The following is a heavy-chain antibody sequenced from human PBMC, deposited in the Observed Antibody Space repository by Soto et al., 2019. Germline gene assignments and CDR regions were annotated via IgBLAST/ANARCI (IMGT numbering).Heavy chain of an antibody. Sequence: PGGSLRLSCAASGFTFSSYSMNWVRQAPGKGLEWVSSISSSSSYIYYADSVKGRFTISRDNAKNSLYLQMNSLRAEDTAVYYCARGGSSDPQFDYWGQGTLVTVSS. J-gene: IGHJ4*02. D-gene: IGHD6-6*01. CDR3: ARGGSSDPQFDY. CDR2: ISSSSSYI. CDR1: GFTFSSYS. V-gene: IGHV3-21*01.